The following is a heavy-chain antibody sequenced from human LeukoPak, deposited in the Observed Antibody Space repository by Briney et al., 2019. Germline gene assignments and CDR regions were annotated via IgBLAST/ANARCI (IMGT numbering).Heavy chain of an antibody. J-gene: IGHJ5*02. V-gene: IGHV1-3*01. CDR1: GYTFTSYV. D-gene: IGHD2-2*01. CDR2: INAGNGNT. CDR3: ARGPSRGWFDP. Sequence: ASVKVSCKASGYTFTSYVMHWVRQAPGQRLEWMGWINAGNGNTKYSQKFQGRVTITRDTSASTAYMELSSLRSEDTAVYYCARGPSRGWFDPWGQGTLVTVSS.